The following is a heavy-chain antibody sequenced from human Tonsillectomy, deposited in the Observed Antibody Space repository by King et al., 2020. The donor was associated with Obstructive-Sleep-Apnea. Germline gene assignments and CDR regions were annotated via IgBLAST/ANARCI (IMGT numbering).Heavy chain of an antibody. J-gene: IGHJ4*02. Sequence: VQLVESGGGLVQPGGSLRLSCAASGFTFSKYAMSWVRQAPGKGLDWVSMISGSGGLTYYADSVKGRFTISRDNSKNTLYLQMNSLRAEDTAVYYCAKASSQGGVGAAGDYWGQGTLVTVSS. D-gene: IGHD2-15*01. CDR1: GFTFSKYA. V-gene: IGHV3-23*04. CDR3: AKASSQGGVGAAGDY. CDR2: ISGSGGLT.